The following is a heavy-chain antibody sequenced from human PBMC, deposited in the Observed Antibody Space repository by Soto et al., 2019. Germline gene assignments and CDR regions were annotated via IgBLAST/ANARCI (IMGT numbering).Heavy chain of an antibody. CDR1: GGSVSSGIYY. CDR2: IYYSGST. Sequence: SETLSLTCTVSGGSVSSGIYYWSWIRQPPGKGLEWIGYIYYSGSTNYNPSLKSRVTISVDTSKNQFSLKLGSVTAADTAVYYCAGERIAMALDYWGQGTLVTVSS. D-gene: IGHD6-19*01. J-gene: IGHJ4*02. CDR3: AGERIAMALDY. V-gene: IGHV4-61*01.